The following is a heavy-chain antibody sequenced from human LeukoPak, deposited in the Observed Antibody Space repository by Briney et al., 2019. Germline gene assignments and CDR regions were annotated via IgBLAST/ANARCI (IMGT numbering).Heavy chain of an antibody. CDR1: GFTFSTSW. J-gene: IGHJ4*02. Sequence: PGGSLRLSCAASGFTFSTSWMHWVRQVPGKGLVWVSRINDDGSRTNYADSVKGRFTISRDNAKNTLYLQMNSLRAEGTAVYYCARALGSPLDYWGQGTLVTVSS. V-gene: IGHV3-74*01. CDR3: ARALGSPLDY. D-gene: IGHD1-26*01. CDR2: INDDGSRT.